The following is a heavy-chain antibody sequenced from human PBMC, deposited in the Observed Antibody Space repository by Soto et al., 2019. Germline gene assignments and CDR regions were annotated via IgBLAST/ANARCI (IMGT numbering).Heavy chain of an antibody. Sequence: PSETLSLTCAVYGGSFSGYYWSWTRQPPGKGLEWIGEINHSGSTNYNPSLKSRVTISVDTSKNQFSLKLSSVTAADTAVYYCARGWMLRGYSYPDYWGQGTLVTVSS. CDR2: INHSGST. J-gene: IGHJ4*02. CDR1: GGSFSGYY. D-gene: IGHD5-18*01. CDR3: ARGWMLRGYSYPDY. V-gene: IGHV4-34*01.